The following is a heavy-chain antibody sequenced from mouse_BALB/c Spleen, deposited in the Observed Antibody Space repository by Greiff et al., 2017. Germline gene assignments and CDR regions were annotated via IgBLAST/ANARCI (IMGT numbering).Heavy chain of an antibody. Sequence: QVQLQQPGAELVMPGASVKMSCKASGYTFTDYWMHWVKQRPGQGLEWIGAIDTSDSYTSYNQKFKGKATLTVDESSSTAYMQLSSLTSEDSAVYYCARGGGYYKDYFDDWGQGTTLTVSS. CDR1: GYTFTDYW. J-gene: IGHJ2*01. CDR2: IDTSDSYT. V-gene: IGHV1-69*01. D-gene: IGHD2-3*01. CDR3: ARGGGYYKDYFDD.